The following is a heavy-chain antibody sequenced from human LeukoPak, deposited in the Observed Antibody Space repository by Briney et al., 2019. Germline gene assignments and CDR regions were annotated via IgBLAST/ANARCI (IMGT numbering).Heavy chain of an antibody. CDR3: ARGSLGDYGNWFDL. CDR2: MYYSGST. V-gene: IGHV4-59*01. Sequence: PPETLCLTCSVSGGSISRDYWSWIRQPPGKGLEWIGYMYYSGSTNFNPCLNTRVTISVDTSKNHFSLKMSSVTAVDTAVYYCARGSLGDYGNWFDLWGQGTLGTVSS. D-gene: IGHD4-17*01. CDR1: GGSISRDY. J-gene: IGHJ5*02.